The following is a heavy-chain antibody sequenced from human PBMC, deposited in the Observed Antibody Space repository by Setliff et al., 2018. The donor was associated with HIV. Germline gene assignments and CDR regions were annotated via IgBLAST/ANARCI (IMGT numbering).Heavy chain of an antibody. D-gene: IGHD2-15*01. CDR1: GLTFSSSY. Sequence: GGSLRLSCAASGLTFSSSYMSWVRQAPGKGLEWVSSISGGGATYYADSVKGRFTISRDNSKNTLYLQMNSLRADDTAVYYCARDLANSPLDSWGQGTLVTVSS. CDR2: ISGGGAT. J-gene: IGHJ4*02. CDR3: ARDLANSPLDS. V-gene: IGHV3-23*01.